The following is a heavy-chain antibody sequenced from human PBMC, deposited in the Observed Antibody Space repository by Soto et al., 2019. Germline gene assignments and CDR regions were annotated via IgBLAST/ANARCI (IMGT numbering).Heavy chain of an antibody. CDR1: GYSFTSYW. J-gene: IGHJ4*02. CDR2: IYPGDSDT. V-gene: IGHV5-51*01. CDR3: ARANYDILTGYQPIDC. D-gene: IGHD3-9*01. Sequence: GESLKISCKGSGYSFTSYWIGWVRQMPGKGLEWMGIIYPGDSDTRYSPSFQGQVTISADKSISTAYLQWSSLKASDTAMYYCARANYDILTGYQPIDCWGQGTLVTVSS.